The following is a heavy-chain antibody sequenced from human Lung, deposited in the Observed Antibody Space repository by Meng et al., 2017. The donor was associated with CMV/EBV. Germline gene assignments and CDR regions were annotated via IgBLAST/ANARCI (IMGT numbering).Heavy chain of an antibody. V-gene: IGHV1-2*02. CDR1: GYTFTSYG. CDR3: ASKMYYDFWSAYRGTEGVDPFNI. D-gene: IGHD3-3*01. CDR2: ISPNNGAT. J-gene: IGHJ3*02. Sequence: ASVXVSCKASGYTFTSYGISWVRQAPGQGLEWMGWISPNNGATNYAQKFQGRVTMTRDTSINTAYMELNRLTYDDTAVYYCASKMYYDFWSAYRGTEGVDPFNIWGQGTWVTVSS.